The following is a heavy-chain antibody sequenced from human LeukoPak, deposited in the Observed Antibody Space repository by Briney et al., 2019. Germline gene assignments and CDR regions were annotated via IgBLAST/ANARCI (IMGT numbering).Heavy chain of an antibody. CDR2: IYYSGST. CDR3: ARVFGVIDAFDI. V-gene: IGHV4-59*01. CDR1: GGSISSYY. J-gene: IGHJ3*02. Sequence: PSETLSLTCTVSGGSISSYYWSWIRQPAGKGLEWIGYIYYSGSTNYNPSLKSRVTISVDTSKNQFSLKLSSVTAADTAVYYCARVFGVIDAFDIWGQGTMVTVSS. D-gene: IGHD3-3*01.